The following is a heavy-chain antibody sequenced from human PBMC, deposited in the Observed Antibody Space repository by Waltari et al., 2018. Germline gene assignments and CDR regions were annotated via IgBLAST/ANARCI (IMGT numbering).Heavy chain of an antibody. V-gene: IGHV3-53*01. D-gene: IGHD3-16*01. Sequence: ELQLVESGGGVIQPGGFLRLSCTASGFTVSSNYMSWVRQGPGKGLVWVSILCGDGSTYYADPVKGGVTISSDISRNTLSLRMNSLRAEDTAMYYCAGDSLGDGMDVWGPGTTVTVSS. J-gene: IGHJ6*02. CDR1: GFTVSSNY. CDR3: AGDSLGDGMDV. CDR2: LCGDGST.